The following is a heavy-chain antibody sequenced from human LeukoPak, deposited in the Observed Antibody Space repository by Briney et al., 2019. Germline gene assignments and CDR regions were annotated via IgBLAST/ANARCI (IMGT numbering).Heavy chain of an antibody. CDR3: ARVHRSGGQPPDY. V-gene: IGHV3-11*01. D-gene: IGHD4-23*01. CDR1: GFTFSDYY. J-gene: IGHJ4*02. CDR2: ISSSGSTI. Sequence: GGSLRLSCAASGFTFSDYYMSWVRQAPGKGLEWVSYISSSGSTIYYADSVKGRFTISRDNAKNSLYLQMNSLRAEDTAVYYCARVHRSGGQPPDYWGQGTLVTVSS.